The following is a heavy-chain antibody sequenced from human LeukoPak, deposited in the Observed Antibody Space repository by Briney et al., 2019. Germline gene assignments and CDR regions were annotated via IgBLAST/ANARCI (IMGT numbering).Heavy chain of an antibody. Sequence: GGSLRLSCAASGFTFSSYSMNWVRQAPGKGLEWVSSISSSSSYIYYADSVKGRFTISRDNAKNSLYLQMNSLRAEDTALYYCAKDISLSGESPFDYWGQGTLVTVSS. V-gene: IGHV3-21*04. CDR2: ISSSSSYI. CDR1: GFTFSSYS. J-gene: IGHJ4*02. CDR3: AKDISLSGESPFDY. D-gene: IGHD3-10*01.